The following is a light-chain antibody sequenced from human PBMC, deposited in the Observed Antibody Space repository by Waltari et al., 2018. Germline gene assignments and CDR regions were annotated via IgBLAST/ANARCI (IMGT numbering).Light chain of an antibody. CDR2: NSS. CDR1: QSIQTF. V-gene: IGKV3-11*01. J-gene: IGKJ3*01. CDR3: QHRDNWLFT. Sequence: EIVLTTAPATRSFSPGDRATLSCRASQSIQTFLAWYQQKPGQAPRPLIYNSSLRASGVPVRFSGSGSGTDFTLTISHLEPEDFAFYFCQHRDNWLFTFGPGTKVEIK.